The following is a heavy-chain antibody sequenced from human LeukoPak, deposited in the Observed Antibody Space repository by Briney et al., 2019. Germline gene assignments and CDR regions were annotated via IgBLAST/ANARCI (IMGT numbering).Heavy chain of an antibody. Sequence: SETLSLTCAVYGGSFGGYYWSWIRQPPGKGLRWIGEISHSGSTNYNPSLKSRVTISVDTSKNQFFLKLGSVTAADTAVYYCARVVAGSIDYWGQGTLVTVSS. D-gene: IGHD2-15*01. CDR2: ISHSGST. CDR1: GGSFGGYY. V-gene: IGHV4-34*01. J-gene: IGHJ4*02. CDR3: ARVVAGSIDY.